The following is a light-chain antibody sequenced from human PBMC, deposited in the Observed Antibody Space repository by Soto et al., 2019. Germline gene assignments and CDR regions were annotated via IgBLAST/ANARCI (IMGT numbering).Light chain of an antibody. CDR3: QHYNSYSEA. CDR2: KAS. J-gene: IGKJ1*01. CDR1: QTISSW. Sequence: DIQLTQSPSTLSGSVGDRVTITCLASQTISSWFAWYQQKPGKAPKLLIYKASTLKSGVPSRFRGSGSGTEFTLTISSLQPDDFATYYCQHYNSYSEAFGQGAKVDI. V-gene: IGKV1-5*03.